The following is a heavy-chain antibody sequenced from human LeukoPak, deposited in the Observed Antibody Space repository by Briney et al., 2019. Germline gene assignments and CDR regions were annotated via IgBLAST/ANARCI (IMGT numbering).Heavy chain of an antibody. CDR3: ARVRYDSSGYYSLSDY. CDR2: ISSSGSTI. V-gene: IGHV3-48*03. D-gene: IGHD3-22*01. J-gene: IGHJ4*02. Sequence: GGSLRLSCAASGFTFSSYEMSWVRQAPGKGLEWVSYISSSGSTIYYADSVKGRFTISRDNAKNSLYLQMNSLRAEDTAVYYCARVRYDSSGYYSLSDYWGQGTLVTVSS. CDR1: GFTFSSYE.